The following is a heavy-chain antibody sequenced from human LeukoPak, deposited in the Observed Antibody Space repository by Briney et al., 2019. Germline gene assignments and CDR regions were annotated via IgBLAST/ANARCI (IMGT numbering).Heavy chain of an antibody. V-gene: IGHV3-13*01. J-gene: IGHJ4*02. Sequence: LSGGSLRLSCAASGFTFSDYDMHWVRQATGKGLNWASAIGTAGDTYYTGSVKGRFTISRENAKNSLYLQMNSLRAGDTAVYYCARVAKERVGGVYYFDYWGQGTLVTVSS. CDR3: ARVAKERVGGVYYFDY. D-gene: IGHD1-1*01. CDR2: IGTAGDT. CDR1: GFTFSDYD.